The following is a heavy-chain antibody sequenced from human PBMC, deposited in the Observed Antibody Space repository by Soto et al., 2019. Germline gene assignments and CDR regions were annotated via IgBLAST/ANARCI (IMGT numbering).Heavy chain of an antibody. J-gene: IGHJ5*02. D-gene: IGHD3-9*01. CDR1: GGSISSYY. CDR3: ARDKSVDDILTGGVFDP. Sequence: TSETLSLTCTVSGGSISSYYWSWIRQPPGKGLEWIGYIYYSESTNYNPSLKSRVTISVDTSKNQFSLKLSSVTAADTAVYYCARDKSVDDILTGGVFDPWGQGTLVTVSS. CDR2: IYYSEST. V-gene: IGHV4-59*01.